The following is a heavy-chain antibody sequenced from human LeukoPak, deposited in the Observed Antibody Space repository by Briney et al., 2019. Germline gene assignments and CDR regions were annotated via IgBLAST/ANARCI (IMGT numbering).Heavy chain of an antibody. Sequence: ASVKVSCKASGYTFTSYYMHWVRQAPGQGLEWMGIINPSGGSTSYAQKFQGRVTMTRDTSTSTVYMELSSLRSEDTAVYYCARAVSKLELPHYFDYWGQGTLVTVSS. CDR1: GYTFTSYY. V-gene: IGHV1-46*01. J-gene: IGHJ4*02. D-gene: IGHD1-7*01. CDR2: INPSGGST. CDR3: ARAVSKLELPHYFDY.